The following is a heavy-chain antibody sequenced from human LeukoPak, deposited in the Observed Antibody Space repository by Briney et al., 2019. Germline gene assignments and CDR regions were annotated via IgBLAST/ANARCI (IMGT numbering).Heavy chain of an antibody. CDR2: ISAGSGST. D-gene: IGHD1-26*01. V-gene: IGHV3-23*01. CDR1: GLTLSNYA. Sequence: PGGSLRLSCAASGLTLSNYAMTWVRQAPGNGQEWVSGISAGSGSTYYADSVKGRFTISRDNSKNTLYLQMSSLRAEDTAIYYCAIHESSIPYWGQGTLVTVSS. J-gene: IGHJ4*02. CDR3: AIHESSIPY.